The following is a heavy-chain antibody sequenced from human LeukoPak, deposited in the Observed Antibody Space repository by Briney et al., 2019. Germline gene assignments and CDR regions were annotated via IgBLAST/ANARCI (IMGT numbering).Heavy chain of an antibody. J-gene: IGHJ5*02. CDR1: GGTFSSYA. D-gene: IGHD2-2*03. CDR3: ARATSGYCSSTSCYHNWFDP. CDR2: IIPIFGTA. Sequence: SVKVSCKASGGTFSSYAISWVRQAPGQGLEWMGGIIPIFGTANYAQKFQGRVTITADESTSTAYVELSSLRSEDTAVYYCARATSGYCSSTSCYHNWFDPWGQGTLVTVSS. V-gene: IGHV1-69*13.